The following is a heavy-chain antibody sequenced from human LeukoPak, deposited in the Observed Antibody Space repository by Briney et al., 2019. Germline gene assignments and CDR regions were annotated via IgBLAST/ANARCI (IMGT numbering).Heavy chain of an antibody. Sequence: PGGSLRLSCAASGFTFSSYVMSWVGQAPGKGLEGVSAISGSGGSTYYADSVKGRFTISRDNSKNTLYLQMNSLRAEDTAVYYCAKEGRAAGTGDYWGQGTLVTVSS. CDR1: GFTFSSYV. D-gene: IGHD6-13*01. J-gene: IGHJ4*02. V-gene: IGHV3-23*01. CDR2: ISGSGGST. CDR3: AKEGRAAGTGDY.